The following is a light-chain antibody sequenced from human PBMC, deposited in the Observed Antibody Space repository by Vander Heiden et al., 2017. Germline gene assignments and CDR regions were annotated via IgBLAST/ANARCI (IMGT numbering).Light chain of an antibody. J-gene: IGKJ4*01. CDR3: QQRSNWLT. CDR1: QSVSSSY. Sequence: EIVLTQSPATLSLSPGERATLSCRASQSVSSSYLAWYQQKPGQAPRLLIYGASSRATGIPDRFSGSGSGTDFTLTISGLEPEDFAIYYWQQRSNWLTFGGGTKVQIK. V-gene: IGKV3D-20*02. CDR2: GAS.